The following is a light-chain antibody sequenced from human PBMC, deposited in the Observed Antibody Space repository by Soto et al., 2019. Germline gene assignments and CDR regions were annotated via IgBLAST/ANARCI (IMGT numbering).Light chain of an antibody. J-gene: IGLJ1*01. Sequence: QSALTQPASVSGSPGQPITISCTGTSSDVGGYNYVSWYQQHPGKAPKVMIYDVSNRPSGVSNRFSGSKSGNTASLTISGLLAEDEADYYCGSYTTSSTLYVFGTGTKVTVL. V-gene: IGLV2-14*01. CDR3: GSYTTSSTLYV. CDR1: SSDVGGYNY. CDR2: DVS.